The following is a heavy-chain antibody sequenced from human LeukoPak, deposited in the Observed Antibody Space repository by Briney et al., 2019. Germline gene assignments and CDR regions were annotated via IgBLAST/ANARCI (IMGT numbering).Heavy chain of an antibody. Sequence: ASVTVSFKASGYTFTSYGISWVRQAPGQGLEWMGWISAYNGNTNYAQKPQGRVTMTTDTSTSTAYMELRSLGSDDTAVYYCARGRYQLLRRTYYYYGMDVWGQGTTVTVSS. D-gene: IGHD2-2*01. CDR3: ARGRYQLLRRTYYYYGMDV. V-gene: IGHV1-18*01. J-gene: IGHJ6*02. CDR2: ISAYNGNT. CDR1: GYTFTSYG.